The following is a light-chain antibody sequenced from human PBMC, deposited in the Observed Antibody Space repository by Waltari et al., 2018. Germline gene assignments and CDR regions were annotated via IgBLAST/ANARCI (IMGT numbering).Light chain of an antibody. V-gene: IGLV2-23*02. CDR3: CSYAGSSTFVV. CDR2: EVS. Sequence: QSALTQPASVSGSPGPSFTISCPGTSSHAGSSNLPSLYQQHPGKAPKLLIYEVSKRPSGVSNRFSGSKSGNTASLTISGLQAEDEADYYCCSYAGSSTFVVFGGGTKLTVL. CDR1: SSHAGSSNL. J-gene: IGLJ2*01.